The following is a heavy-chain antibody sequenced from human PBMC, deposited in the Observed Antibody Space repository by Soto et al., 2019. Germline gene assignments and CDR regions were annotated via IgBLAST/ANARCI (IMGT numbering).Heavy chain of an antibody. CDR1: GVTFSSYA. CDR3: ARDNDFWSGYYKVNWFDP. D-gene: IGHD3-3*01. V-gene: IGHV1-69*13. CDR2: IIPIFGTA. Sequence: SVKVSCKASGVTFSSYAISWVRQAPVRGLEWMGGIIPIFGTANYAQKFQGRVTITAEESTSTAYMQLSSLRSEDTAVYYCARDNDFWSGYYKVNWFDPWG. J-gene: IGHJ5*02.